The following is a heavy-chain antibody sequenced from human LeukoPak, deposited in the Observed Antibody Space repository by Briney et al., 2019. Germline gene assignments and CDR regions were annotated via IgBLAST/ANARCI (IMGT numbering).Heavy chain of an antibody. V-gene: IGHV1-2*02. CDR2: INPDNGKT. Sequence: GASMRVSCKASGYNFNSYYIHWVRQAPGQGLTWMGWINPDNGKTKYEPRFQGRVTMTWDTSINTAYVDLTGLRSDDTAVYYCARNEPAVSVVDAFDAWGQGTVVTVSS. J-gene: IGHJ3*01. D-gene: IGHD1-1*01. CDR3: ARNEPAVSVVDAFDA. CDR1: GYNFNSYY.